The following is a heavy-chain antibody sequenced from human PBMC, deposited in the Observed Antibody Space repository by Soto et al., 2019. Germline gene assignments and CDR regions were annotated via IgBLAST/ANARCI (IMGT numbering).Heavy chain of an antibody. Sequence: AASVKVSCKASGYTFTSYYMHWVRQAPGQGLEWMGIINPSGGSTSYAQKFQGRVTMTRDTSTSTVYMELSSLRYEDTAVYYCARELDFWSGNPSPMDVWGQGTTVTVSS. D-gene: IGHD3-3*01. CDR2: INPSGGST. CDR3: ARELDFWSGNPSPMDV. CDR1: GYTFTSYY. V-gene: IGHV1-46*01. J-gene: IGHJ6*02.